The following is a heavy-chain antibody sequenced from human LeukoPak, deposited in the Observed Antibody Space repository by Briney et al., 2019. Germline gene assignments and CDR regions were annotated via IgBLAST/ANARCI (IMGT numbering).Heavy chain of an antibody. CDR1: GGTFSSYA. CDR2: INPNSGGT. J-gene: IGHJ5*02. CDR3: ARQTGVIKAAAGTHWFDP. Sequence: ASVKVSCKASGGTFSSYAISWVRQAPGQGLEWMGRINPNSGGTNYAQKFQGRVTMTRDTSISTAYMELSRLRSDDTAVYYCARQTGVIKAAAGTHWFDPWGQGTLVTVSS. V-gene: IGHV1-2*06. D-gene: IGHD6-13*01.